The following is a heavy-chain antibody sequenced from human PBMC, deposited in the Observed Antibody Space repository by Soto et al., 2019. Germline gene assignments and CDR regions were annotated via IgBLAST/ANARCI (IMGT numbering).Heavy chain of an antibody. Sequence: EVQLVESGGVLVKPGGSLRLSCAASGFTFSSYSMNWVRQAPGKGLEWVSSISSSSSYIYYADSVKGRFTISRANAKNSLFLQMNSLRAEDTAVYYCASTNSRSYYMEVWGKGTTVTVSS. D-gene: IGHD6-13*01. J-gene: IGHJ6*03. CDR3: ASTNSRSYYMEV. CDR1: GFTFSSYS. CDR2: ISSSSSYI. V-gene: IGHV3-21*01.